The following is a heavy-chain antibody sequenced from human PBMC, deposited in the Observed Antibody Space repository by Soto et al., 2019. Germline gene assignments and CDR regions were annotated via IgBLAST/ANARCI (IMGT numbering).Heavy chain of an antibody. Sequence: SETLSLTCAVYGGSFSGYYLSWIRQPPGKGLEWIGEINHSGSTNYNPSLKSRVTISVDTSKNQFSLKLSSVTAADTAVYYCARGNWIAARWFDPWGQGTLVTVSS. CDR1: GGSFSGYY. D-gene: IGHD6-6*01. V-gene: IGHV4-34*01. CDR2: INHSGST. J-gene: IGHJ5*02. CDR3: ARGNWIAARWFDP.